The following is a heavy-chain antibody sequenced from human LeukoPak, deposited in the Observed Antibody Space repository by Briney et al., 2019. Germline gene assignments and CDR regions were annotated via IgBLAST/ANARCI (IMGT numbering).Heavy chain of an antibody. V-gene: IGHV3-74*01. CDR3: AGDPGFYYMDV. Sequence: GGSLRLSCSASGFTFSNYWMHWVRQAPGKGLVWVSRINTDGSSTNYADSVKGRFTISRDNAKNTLYLQMNSLRAEDTAVYYCAGDPGFYYMDVWGKGTTVTVSS. D-gene: IGHD3-10*01. J-gene: IGHJ6*03. CDR1: GFTFSNYW. CDR2: INTDGSST.